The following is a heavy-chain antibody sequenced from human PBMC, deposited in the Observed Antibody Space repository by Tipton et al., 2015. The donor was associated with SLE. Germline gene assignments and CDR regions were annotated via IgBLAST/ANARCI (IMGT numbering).Heavy chain of an antibody. J-gene: IGHJ6*02. V-gene: IGHV3-11*04. Sequence: SLRLSCAASGFTFSDYYMSWVRQAPGKGLQWLSYISSGGSTRYYADSVKGRFTISRDNSKNTPYLQMNSLRAEDTAVYYCAPVLTGYYGMDVWGQGTTVTVSS. CDR1: GFTFSDYY. D-gene: IGHD4/OR15-4a*01. CDR2: ISSGGSTR. CDR3: APVLTGYYGMDV.